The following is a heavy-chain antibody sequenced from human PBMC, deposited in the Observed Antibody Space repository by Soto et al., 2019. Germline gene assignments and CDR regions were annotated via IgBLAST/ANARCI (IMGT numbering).Heavy chain of an antibody. V-gene: IGHV6-1*01. CDR3: AKGDNLGPKTGYAFDP. D-gene: IGHD5-12*01. CDR1: GDSVSSSTAS. Sequence: PSQTLSLTCAISGDSVSSSTASWNWIRQSPSRGLEWLGGTYFRPKWYNDYAVSVKSRIIINPDTSNNQFSLQLNSVTPEDTAVYFCAKGDNLGPKTGYAFDPWGQGIMVTVSS. J-gene: IGHJ5*02. CDR2: TYFRPKWYN.